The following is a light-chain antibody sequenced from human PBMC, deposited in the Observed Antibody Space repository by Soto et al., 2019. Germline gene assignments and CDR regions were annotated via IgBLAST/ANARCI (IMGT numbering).Light chain of an antibody. CDR2: DVS. V-gene: IGLV2-14*03. Sequence: QSVLTQPASVSGSPGQSITISCTGTSSDVGGYNYVSWYQHHPGKAPKLMIFDVSNRPSGVSNRFSGSKSGNTASLTISGLHPEDEADYSCSSYTTSNTRQMVFGTGTKVTV. CDR3: SSYTTSNTRQMV. J-gene: IGLJ1*01. CDR1: SSDVGGYNY.